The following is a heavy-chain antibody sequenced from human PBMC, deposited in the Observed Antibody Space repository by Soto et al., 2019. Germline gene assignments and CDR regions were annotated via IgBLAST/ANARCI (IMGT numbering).Heavy chain of an antibody. V-gene: IGHV1-69*13. Sequence: ASVKVSCKASGGTFSSYAISWVRQAPGQGLEWMGGIIPIFGTANYAQKFQGRVTITADESTSTAYMELSSLRSEDTAVYYCAIGSTYYVILTGYRHTYYYYGMDVWGQGTTVTVSS. CDR1: GGTFSSYA. D-gene: IGHD3-9*01. J-gene: IGHJ6*02. CDR2: IIPIFGTA. CDR3: AIGSTYYVILTGYRHTYYYYGMDV.